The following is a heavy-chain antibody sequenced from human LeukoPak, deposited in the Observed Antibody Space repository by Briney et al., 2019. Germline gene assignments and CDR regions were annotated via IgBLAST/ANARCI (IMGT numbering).Heavy chain of an antibody. CDR3: ARDFQKVIDY. CDR1: GGSISSYY. Sequence: SETLSLTCTVSGGSISSYYWSWIRQPPGKGLEWIGYIYYSGSTNYNPSLKSRVTISVDTSKNQFSLKLSSVTAADTAVYYCARDFQKVIDYWGQGTLVTVSS. V-gene: IGHV4-59*01. CDR2: IYYSGST. D-gene: IGHD4-23*01. J-gene: IGHJ4*02.